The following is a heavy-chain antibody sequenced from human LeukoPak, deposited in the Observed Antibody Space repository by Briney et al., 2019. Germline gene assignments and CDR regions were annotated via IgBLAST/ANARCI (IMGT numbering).Heavy chain of an antibody. CDR2: INPSGGST. J-gene: IGHJ3*02. Sequence: ASVKVSCKASGYTFTSQYVHWVRQAPGRGLEWMGIINPSGGSTRYAQKFQGRVTMTRDTSTSTVYMELRRLRSEDTAVYYCASWFGENDALDIWGQGTMVTVSS. CDR3: ASWFGENDALDI. CDR1: GYTFTSQY. D-gene: IGHD3-10*01. V-gene: IGHV1-46*01.